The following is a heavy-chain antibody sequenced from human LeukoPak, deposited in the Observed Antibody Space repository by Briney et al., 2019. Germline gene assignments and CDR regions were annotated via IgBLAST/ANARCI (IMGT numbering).Heavy chain of an antibody. J-gene: IGHJ6*02. V-gene: IGHV3-30-3*01. Sequence: GGSLRLSCAASGFTFSSYAMHWVRQAPGKGLEWVAVISYDGSNKYYADSVKGRFTISRDHSKNTLYLQMNSLRAEDTAVYYCAREEYYGSGSYLYYYYGMDVWGQGTTVTVSS. CDR2: ISYDGSNK. D-gene: IGHD3-10*01. CDR1: GFTFSSYA. CDR3: AREEYYGSGSYLYYYYGMDV.